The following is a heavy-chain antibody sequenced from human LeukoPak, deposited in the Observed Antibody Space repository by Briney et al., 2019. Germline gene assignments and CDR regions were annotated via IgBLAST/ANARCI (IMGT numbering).Heavy chain of an antibody. Sequence: PSETLSLTCTVSGYSISSGYYWGWIRQSPGKGLEWIGSIYNSGSTYYNPSLKSRITISVDTSKNQFSLRLRSVTAADTAVYYCAKGTSSGWYYFDYWGQGTLVTVSS. D-gene: IGHD6-19*01. V-gene: IGHV4-38-2*02. CDR2: IYNSGST. J-gene: IGHJ4*02. CDR3: AKGTSSGWYYFDY. CDR1: GYSISSGYY.